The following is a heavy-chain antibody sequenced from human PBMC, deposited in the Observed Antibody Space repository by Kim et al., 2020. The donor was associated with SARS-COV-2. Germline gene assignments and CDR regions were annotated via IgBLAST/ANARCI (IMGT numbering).Heavy chain of an antibody. D-gene: IGHD5-12*01. Sequence: YAQTFQGRVTITADESTSTAYMELSSLRSEDTAVYYCASSGGDGYNRFDYWGQGTLVTVSS. V-gene: IGHV1-69*01. J-gene: IGHJ4*02. CDR3: ASSGGDGYNRFDY.